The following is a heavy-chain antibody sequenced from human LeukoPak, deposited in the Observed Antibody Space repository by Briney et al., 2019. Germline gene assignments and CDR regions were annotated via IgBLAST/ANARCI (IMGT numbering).Heavy chain of an antibody. Sequence: PGGSLRLSCAASGFTVGDAWMTWVRQGPGKGLEWVGRIKSKIDGGTTDYAAPVRGRFIISRDESKGILYLQMNSLKTEDTGVYYCTADSVPDYGDSKGDALDVRGQGTMVTVSS. J-gene: IGHJ3*01. CDR2: IKSKIDGGTT. CDR1: GFTVGDAW. CDR3: TADSVPDYGDSKGDALDV. V-gene: IGHV3-15*01. D-gene: IGHD4-17*01.